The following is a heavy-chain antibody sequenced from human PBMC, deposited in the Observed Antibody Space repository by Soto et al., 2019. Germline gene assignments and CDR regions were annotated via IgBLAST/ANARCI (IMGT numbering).Heavy chain of an antibody. CDR2: IYWDDDK. D-gene: IGHD3-16*01. CDR3: AHSISIVPIWGDRFDY. J-gene: IGHJ4*02. Sequence: SGPTLVKPTQTLTLTCTFSGFSLSTSGVGVGWIRQPPGKALEWLALIYWDDDKRYSPSLKSRLTITKDTSKNQVVLTMTNMDPVDTATYYCAHSISIVPIWGDRFDYWGQGTLVTVSS. V-gene: IGHV2-5*02. CDR1: GFSLSTSGVG.